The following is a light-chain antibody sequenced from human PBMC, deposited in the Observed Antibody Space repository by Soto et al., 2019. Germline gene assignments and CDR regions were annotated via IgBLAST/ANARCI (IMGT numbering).Light chain of an antibody. Sequence: EIVLTQSPGTLSLSPGERATLSCRASQSVSSSYLAWYQQKPGQAPRPLIYGASSRAIGIPARFSGSGSGTDFTLTISRLEPEDFAVYYWQQYGSSPWTFGQGTKVEIK. J-gene: IGKJ1*01. CDR2: GAS. V-gene: IGKV3-20*01. CDR1: QSVSSSY. CDR3: QQYGSSPWT.